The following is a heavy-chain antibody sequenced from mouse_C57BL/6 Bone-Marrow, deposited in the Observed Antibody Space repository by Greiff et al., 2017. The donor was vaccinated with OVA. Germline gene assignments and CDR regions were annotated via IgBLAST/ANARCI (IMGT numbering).Heavy chain of an antibody. CDR2: VSSGGDYI. CDR3: TRDYDDSRAWFAY. J-gene: IGHJ3*01. D-gene: IGHD2-3*01. Sequence: EVKLVESGEGLVKPGGSLKLSCAASGFTFSSYAMSWVRQTPEKRLEWVAYVSSGGDYIYYADTVKGRFTISRDDARNTLYLQMSSLKSEDTAMYYCTRDYDDSRAWFAYWGQGTLVTVSA. CDR1: GFTFSSYA. V-gene: IGHV5-9-1*02.